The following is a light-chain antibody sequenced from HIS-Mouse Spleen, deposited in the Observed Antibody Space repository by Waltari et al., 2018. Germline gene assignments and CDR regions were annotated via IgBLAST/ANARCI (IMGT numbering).Light chain of an antibody. V-gene: IGKV3-15*01. Sequence: DIVMTHPPPTLSVSPGATATLSSRARQTVSRNLAWYQQKPGQAPRLLNYGASTRATGIPARFSCSGSGTEFTLTISSMQSEDFAVYYCQQYNNWPSWTFGQGTKVEIK. J-gene: IGKJ1*01. CDR3: QQYNNWPSWT. CDR2: GAS. CDR1: QTVSRN.